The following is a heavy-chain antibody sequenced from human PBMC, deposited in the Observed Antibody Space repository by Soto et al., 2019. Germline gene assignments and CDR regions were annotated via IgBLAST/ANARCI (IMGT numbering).Heavy chain of an antibody. CDR3: ARDQTNYDFWSGYYHYYYYYGMDV. D-gene: IGHD3-3*01. Sequence: GGSLRLSCAASGFTFSSYSMNWVRQAPGKGLEWVSYISSSSSTIYYADSVKGRFTISRDNAKNSLYLQMNSLRDEDTAVYYCARDQTNYDFWSGYYHYYYYYGMDVWGQGTTVTVSS. CDR1: GFTFSSYS. J-gene: IGHJ6*02. V-gene: IGHV3-48*02. CDR2: ISSSSSTI.